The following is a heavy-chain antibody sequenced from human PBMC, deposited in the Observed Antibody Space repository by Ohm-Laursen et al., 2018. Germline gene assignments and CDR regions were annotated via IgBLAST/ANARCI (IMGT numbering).Heavy chain of an antibody. Sequence: SLRLSCAASGFTVSSNFMNWVRQAPGKGLEWVSVIYSGGSTYYADSVKGRFTISRDNSNLYLQMNSLTAEDTAVYYCAGSPRYYDSSGYYHDALDVWGQGTMVTVSS. V-gene: IGHV3-53*01. J-gene: IGHJ3*01. CDR3: AGSPRYYDSSGYYHDALDV. D-gene: IGHD3-22*01. CDR2: IYSGGST. CDR1: GFTVSSNF.